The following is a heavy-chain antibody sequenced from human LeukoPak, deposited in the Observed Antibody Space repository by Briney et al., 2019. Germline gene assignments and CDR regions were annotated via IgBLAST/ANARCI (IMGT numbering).Heavy chain of an antibody. J-gene: IGHJ5*02. CDR1: GGSISSGGYS. Sequence: SETLSLTCAVSGGSISSGGYSWSWIRQPPGKGLEWIGYIYHSGSTYYNPSLKSRVTISVDRSKNQFSLRLSSVTAADTAVYYCARYVVVAAAFDPWGQGTLVTVSS. CDR2: IYHSGST. V-gene: IGHV4-30-2*01. D-gene: IGHD2-15*01. CDR3: ARYVVVAAAFDP.